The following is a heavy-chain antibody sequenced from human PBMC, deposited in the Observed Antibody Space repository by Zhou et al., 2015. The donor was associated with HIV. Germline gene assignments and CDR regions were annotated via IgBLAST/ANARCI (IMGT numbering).Heavy chain of an antibody. CDR2: ISSDSTTV. D-gene: IGHD3-10*01. CDR3: ARDGQFGSGTYYNGHNAFDL. CDR1: GFTFSSYS. J-gene: IGHJ3*01. V-gene: IGHV3-48*04. Sequence: EVQLVESGGGWSSLGGSLRLSCAASGFTFSSYSMNWVRQAPGKGLEWFSYISSDSTTVHYADSVKGRFTIYRDNAKNSLHLQMTSLRVEDTAVYFCARDGQFGSGTYYNGHNAFDLWGQGTAVTVSS.